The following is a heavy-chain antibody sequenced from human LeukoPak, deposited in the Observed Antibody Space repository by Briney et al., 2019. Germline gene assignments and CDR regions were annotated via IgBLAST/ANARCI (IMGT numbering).Heavy chain of an antibody. D-gene: IGHD6-19*01. CDR1: GGSISSGGYY. CDR2: IYYSGST. J-gene: IGHJ4*02. Sequence: TSETLSLTCTVSGGSISSGGYYWSWIRQHPGKGLGWIGYIYYSGSTYYNPSLKSRVTISVDTSKNQFSLKLSSVTAADTAVYYCARERKYSSGWYLIDYWGQGTLVTVSS. CDR3: ARERKYSSGWYLIDY. V-gene: IGHV4-31*03.